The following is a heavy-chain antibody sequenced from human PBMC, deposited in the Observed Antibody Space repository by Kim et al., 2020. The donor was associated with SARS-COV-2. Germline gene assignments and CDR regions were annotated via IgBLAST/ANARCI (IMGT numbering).Heavy chain of an antibody. V-gene: IGHV4-31*03. J-gene: IGHJ4*02. Sequence: SETLSLTCTVSGGSISSGGYYWSWIRQHPGKGLEWIGYIYYSGSTYYNPSLKSRVTISVDTSKNQFSLKLSSVTAADTAVYYCARAGQDVDTAMVRYYFDYWGQGTLVTVSS. CDR1: GGSISSGGYY. D-gene: IGHD5-18*01. CDR3: ARAGQDVDTAMVRYYFDY. CDR2: IYYSGST.